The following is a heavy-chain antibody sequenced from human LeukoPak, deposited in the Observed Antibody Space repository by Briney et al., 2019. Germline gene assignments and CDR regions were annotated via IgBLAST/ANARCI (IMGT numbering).Heavy chain of an antibody. D-gene: IGHD2-15*01. J-gene: IGHJ5*02. V-gene: IGHV1-2*02. Sequence: ASVKVSCKASGYTFTGYYMHWVRQAPGQGLEWMGWINPNSGGTNYAQKFQGRVTMTRDTSISTAYMELSRLRSDDTAVYYCARDDLGLVVVAAPPFPLSPNWLDPWGQGTLVTVSP. CDR1: GYTFTGYY. CDR2: INPNSGGT. CDR3: ARDDLGLVVVAAPPFPLSPNWLDP.